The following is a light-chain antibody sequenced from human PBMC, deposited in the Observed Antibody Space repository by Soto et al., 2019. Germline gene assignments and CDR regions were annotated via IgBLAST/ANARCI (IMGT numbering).Light chain of an antibody. CDR2: GES. CDR1: QSFSRSY. V-gene: IGKV3-20*01. Sequence: XIPFTNAPGAITYPPGERDTLSCRSSQSFSRSYLAWYQQKPGQAPRLLIYGESSRATGIQDRFSGRGFGKDFTLTIRRMEHEDFEVYYCQNSGDFRWT. CDR3: QNSGDFRWT. J-gene: IGKJ1*01.